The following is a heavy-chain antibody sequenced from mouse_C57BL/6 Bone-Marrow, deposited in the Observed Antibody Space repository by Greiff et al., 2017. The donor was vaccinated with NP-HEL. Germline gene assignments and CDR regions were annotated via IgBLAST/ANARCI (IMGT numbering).Heavy chain of an antibody. CDR3: AGVKPYDYDMDY. Sequence: QVQLKESGAELARPGASVKMSCKASGYTFTSYTMHWVQQRPGQGLEWIGYINPSSGSTKYTQKFKDKATLTADKSSSTAYMQLSSLTSEDSAVYYCAGVKPYDYDMDYWGQGTAVTVSS. V-gene: IGHV1-4*01. J-gene: IGHJ4*01. CDR1: GYTFTSYT. CDR2: INPSSGST.